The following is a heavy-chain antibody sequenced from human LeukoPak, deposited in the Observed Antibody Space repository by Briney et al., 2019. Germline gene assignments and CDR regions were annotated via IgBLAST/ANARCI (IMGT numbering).Heavy chain of an antibody. CDR1: GFTFSSYE. CDR2: ISSSGSTI. V-gene: IGHV3-48*03. D-gene: IGHD6-19*01. Sequence: GGSLRLSCAVSGFTFSSYEMNWVRQAPGKGLEWVSYISSSGSTIYYADSVKGRFAISRDNAKNSLYLQMNSLRVEDTAVYYCARDRFTSGWYNGYWGQGTLVTVSS. CDR3: ARDRFTSGWYNGY. J-gene: IGHJ4*02.